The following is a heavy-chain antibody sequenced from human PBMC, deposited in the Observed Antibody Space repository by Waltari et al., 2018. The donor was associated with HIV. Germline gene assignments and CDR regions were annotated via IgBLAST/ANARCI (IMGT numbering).Heavy chain of an antibody. CDR3: VTGLLYKRY. CDR2: IKNIADGGTT. J-gene: IGHJ4*02. CDR1: GFTFTNAW. D-gene: IGHD1-1*01. Sequence: EVQLVESGGGLVKPGGSLRLSCAASGFTFTNAWMSWVRQAAGKGLEWVGRIKNIADGGTTECGAPVKGRFTISRDDSQNTVFLQMNSLKTEDTAVYFCVTGLLYKRYWGQGTLVTVSS. V-gene: IGHV3-15*01.